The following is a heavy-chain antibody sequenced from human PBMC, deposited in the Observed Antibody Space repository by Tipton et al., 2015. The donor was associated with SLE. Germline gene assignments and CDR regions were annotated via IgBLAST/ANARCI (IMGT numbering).Heavy chain of an antibody. J-gene: IGHJ4*02. CDR2: FYYGKST. V-gene: IGHV4-39*07. D-gene: IGHD1-14*01. CDR1: GGSISSSSFY. Sequence: TLSLTCTVSGGSISSSSFYWGWIRQPPGKGLEWIGSFYYGKSTFYNPSLKSRVTISVDTSTNRLSLQLSSVTAADTAVYYCARGGISEGLDRNSADYWGQGTLVTVSS. CDR3: ARGGISEGLDRNSADY.